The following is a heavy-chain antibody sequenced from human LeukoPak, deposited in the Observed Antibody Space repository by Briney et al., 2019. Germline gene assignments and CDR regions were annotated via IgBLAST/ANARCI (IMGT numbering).Heavy chain of an antibody. CDR3: AKDLTTSPYYFDY. CDR2: ISGSGGST. V-gene: IGHV3-23*01. CDR1: VFTFNSYA. J-gene: IGHJ4*02. D-gene: IGHD1-14*01. Sequence: PGGSLRLSCPASVFTFNSYAMSWLRQAPGKALEWVSAISGSGGSTYYADSVKGRFTISRDNSKNPLYLQMNSLRAEDTAVYYCAKDLTTSPYYFDYWGQGTRVTVSS.